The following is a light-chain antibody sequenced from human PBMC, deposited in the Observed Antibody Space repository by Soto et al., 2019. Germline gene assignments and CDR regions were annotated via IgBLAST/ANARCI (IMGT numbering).Light chain of an antibody. CDR1: QSISSY. CDR2: AAS. Sequence: DIQMTQSPTTLSASVGDRVTITCRASQSISSYLNWYQQKPGKAPKLLIYAASSLQSGVPSRFSGSGSGTEFTLTISSLQPDDFATYYCQQYNSYSGTFGQGTKVDI. V-gene: IGKV1-5*01. CDR3: QQYNSYSGT. J-gene: IGKJ1*01.